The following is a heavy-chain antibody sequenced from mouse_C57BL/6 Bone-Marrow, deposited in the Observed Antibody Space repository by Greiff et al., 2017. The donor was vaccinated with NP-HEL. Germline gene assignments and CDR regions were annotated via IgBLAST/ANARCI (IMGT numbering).Heavy chain of an antibody. D-gene: IGHD1-1*01. CDR2: ISSGGSYT. V-gene: IGHV5-6*01. J-gene: IGHJ2*01. CDR3: AQDYYGRGYFDY. Sequence: EVQGVESGGDLVKPGGSLKLSCAASGFTFSSYGMSWVRQTPDKRLEWVATISSGGSYTYYPDSVKGRFTISRDNAKNTLYLQMSSLKSEDTAMYYCAQDYYGRGYFDYWGQGTTLTVSS. CDR1: GFTFSSYG.